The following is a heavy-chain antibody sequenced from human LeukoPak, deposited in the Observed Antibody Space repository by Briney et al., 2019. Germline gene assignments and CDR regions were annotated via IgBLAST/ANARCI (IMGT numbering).Heavy chain of an antibody. V-gene: IGHV3-30-3*01. CDR2: ISYDGSNK. CDR3: ARDGGSGYSYSLVVYYGMDV. Sequence: GGSLRLSCAASGFTFSSYAMHWVRQAPGKGLEWVAVISYDGSNKYYADSVKGRFTISRDNSKNTLYLQMNSLRAEDTAVYYCARDGGSGYSYSLVVYYGMDVWGQGTTVTVSS. J-gene: IGHJ6*02. D-gene: IGHD5-18*01. CDR1: GFTFSSYA.